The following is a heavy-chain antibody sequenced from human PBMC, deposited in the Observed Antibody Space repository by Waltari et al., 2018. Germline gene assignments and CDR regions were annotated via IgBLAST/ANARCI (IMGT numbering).Heavy chain of an antibody. CDR3: AKVETSVTTYDGFDV. J-gene: IGHJ3*01. D-gene: IGHD4-17*01. V-gene: IGHV3-30*02. Sequence: QVQLVESGGGVVQPGGSLRLSCAASGFTFSSYAMHWVRQAPGKGMVWVAFIEYNGNNKCDSDSAKGRLTISRDSSKNTLYLQMNSRRVEDTALYYCAKVETSVTTYDGFDVWGQGTMVTVSS. CDR2: IEYNGNNK. CDR1: GFTFSSYA.